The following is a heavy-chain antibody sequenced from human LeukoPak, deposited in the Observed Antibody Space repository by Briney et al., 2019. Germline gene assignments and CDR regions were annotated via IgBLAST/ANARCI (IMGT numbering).Heavy chain of an antibody. CDR1: GFTFSSYW. J-gene: IGHJ4*02. D-gene: IGHD6-13*01. CDR2: INSDGSST. CDR3: ARDDIIAAAFDY. V-gene: IGHV3-74*01. Sequence: PGGSLRLSCAASGFTFSSYWMHWVRQAPGKGLVWVSRINSDGSSTSYADSVKGRFTISRDNAKDTLYLQMNSLRAEDTAVYYCARDDIIAAAFDYWGQGTLVTVSS.